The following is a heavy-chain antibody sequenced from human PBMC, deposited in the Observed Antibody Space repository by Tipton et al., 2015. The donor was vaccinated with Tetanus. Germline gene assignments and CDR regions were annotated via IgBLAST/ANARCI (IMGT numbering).Heavy chain of an antibody. J-gene: IGHJ1*01. CDR1: GFPLHSYH. D-gene: IGHD1-1*01. Sequence: SLRLSCATSGFPLHSYHMAWVRQAPGKGLEWISYIGDAKTVIQYADSVKGRFTVSRDNAENTLYLQINSLRVEDTAVYYCAKDVNWNLRYFQHGGQGTVVTVSS. V-gene: IGHV3-48*01. CDR2: IGDAKTVI. CDR3: AKDVNWNLRYFQH.